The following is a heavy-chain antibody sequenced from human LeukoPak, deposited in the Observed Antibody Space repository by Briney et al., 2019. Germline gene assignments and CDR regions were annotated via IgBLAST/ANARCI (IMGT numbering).Heavy chain of an antibody. CDR2: ISYDGSNK. D-gene: IGHD6-6*01. Sequence: QPGRSLRLSCAASGFTFSSYAMHWVRQAPGKGLEWVAVISYDGSNKYYADSVKGRFTISRDNSKNTLYLQMNSLRAEDTAVYYCAREQYSSSSGDAFDIWGQGTMVTASS. CDR3: AREQYSSSSGDAFDI. CDR1: GFTFSSYA. V-gene: IGHV3-30-3*01. J-gene: IGHJ3*02.